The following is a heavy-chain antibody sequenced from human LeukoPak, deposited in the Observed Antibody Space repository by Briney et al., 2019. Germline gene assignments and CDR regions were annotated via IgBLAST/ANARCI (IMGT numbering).Heavy chain of an antibody. CDR3: ARESEVVVTAIGAFDI. CDR1: GYSISSGYY. CDR2: IYHSGST. Sequence: SETLSLTCTASGYSISSGYYWGWIRQPPGKGLEWIGSIYHSGSTYYNPSLKSRVTISVDTSKNQFSLKLSSVTAADTAVYYCARESEVVVTAIGAFDIWGQGTMVTVSS. J-gene: IGHJ3*02. V-gene: IGHV4-38-2*02. D-gene: IGHD2-21*02.